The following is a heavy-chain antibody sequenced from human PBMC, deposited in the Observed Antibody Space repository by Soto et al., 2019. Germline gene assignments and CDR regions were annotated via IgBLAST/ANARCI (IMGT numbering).Heavy chain of an antibody. CDR1: GGSFSGYS. CDR2: IYNSGST. CDR3: ATYRKFFQI. V-gene: IGHV4-30-2*01. J-gene: IGHJ3*02. Sequence: SETLSLTCAVYGGSFSGYSWSWIRQPPGKGLEWIGFIYNSGSTYYNSSLKSRVTISVDRSKNHFFLNLTSVTAADTAVYYCATYRKFFQIWGQGTKVTVSS.